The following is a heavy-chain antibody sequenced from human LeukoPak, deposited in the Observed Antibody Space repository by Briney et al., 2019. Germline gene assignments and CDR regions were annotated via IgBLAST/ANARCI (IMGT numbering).Heavy chain of an antibody. Sequence: PSETLSLTCTVSGGSISSYYGSWIRQPPGKGLEWVGYIYYSGGPNYNPSLKSRVTISVDTSTHQFSLKWSSVTAADTAVYYCARGYDWLLPSVYYYYIDVWGKGTTVTVSS. J-gene: IGHJ6*03. CDR1: GGSISSYY. D-gene: IGHD3-9*01. CDR3: ARGYDWLLPSVYYYYIDV. CDR2: IYYSGGP. V-gene: IGHV4-59*01.